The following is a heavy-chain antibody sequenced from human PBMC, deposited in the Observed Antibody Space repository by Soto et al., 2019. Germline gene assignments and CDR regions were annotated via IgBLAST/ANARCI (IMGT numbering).Heavy chain of an antibody. CDR1: GGSISSYY. CDR3: ARNPEGSGYYPHNHIYNRFDP. D-gene: IGHD3-3*01. CDR2: IYTSGST. V-gene: IGHV4-4*07. J-gene: IGHJ5*02. Sequence: PSETLSLTCTVSGGSISSYYWSWIRQPAGKGLEWIGRIYTSGSTNYNPSLKSRVTMSVDTSKNQFSLKLSSVTAADTAVYYCARNPEGSGYYPHNHIYNRFDPWGQGTLVTVSS.